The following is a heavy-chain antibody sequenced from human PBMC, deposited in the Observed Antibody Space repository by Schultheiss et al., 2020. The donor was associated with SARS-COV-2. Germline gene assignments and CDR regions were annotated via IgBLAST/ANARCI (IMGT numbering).Heavy chain of an antibody. Sequence: GESLKISCAASGFTFSDYYMSWIRQAPGKGLEWVSYISSSSSYTNYADSVKGRFTISRDNAKNSLYLQMNSLRVDDTAVYYCAREGAGFYFDYWGQGTLVTVSS. J-gene: IGHJ4*02. D-gene: IGHD6-19*01. V-gene: IGHV3-11*05. CDR1: GFTFSDYY. CDR3: AREGAGFYFDY. CDR2: ISSSSSYT.